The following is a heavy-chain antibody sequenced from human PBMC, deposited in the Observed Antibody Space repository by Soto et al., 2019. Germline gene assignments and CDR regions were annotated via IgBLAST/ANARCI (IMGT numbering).Heavy chain of an antibody. CDR1: GGSISRSNW. CDR3: ARSGRWLRSAAFDI. V-gene: IGHV4-4*02. J-gene: IGHJ3*02. CDR2: IYHSGSA. Sequence: QVQLQESGPGLVKPSGTLSLTCDVSGGSISRSNWWSWVRQPPGKGLEWIGEIYHSGSANYNPSLKSRVTISVDKSQNQCSLKLTSVTVADTALYFCARSGRWLRSAAFDIWGQGTQVTVSS. D-gene: IGHD5-12*01.